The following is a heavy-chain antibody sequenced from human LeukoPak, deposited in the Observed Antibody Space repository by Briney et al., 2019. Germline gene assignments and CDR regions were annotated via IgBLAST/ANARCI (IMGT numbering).Heavy chain of an antibody. CDR3: AREVYYDSSGLDY. V-gene: IGHV1-69*04. CDR2: IIPILGIA. Sequence: SVKVSCKASGGTFSSYTISWVRQAPGQGLEWMGRIIPILGIANYAQKFQGRVTITADKSTSTAYIELSSLRSEDTAVYYCAREVYYDSSGLDYWGQGTLVTVSS. CDR1: GGTFSSYT. J-gene: IGHJ4*02. D-gene: IGHD3-22*01.